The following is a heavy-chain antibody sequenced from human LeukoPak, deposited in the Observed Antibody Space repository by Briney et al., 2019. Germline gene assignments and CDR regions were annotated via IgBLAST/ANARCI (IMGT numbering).Heavy chain of an antibody. D-gene: IGHD4-17*01. V-gene: IGHV1-18*01. CDR2: ISAYNGNT. CDR1: GGTFSSYA. CDR3: ARDRDYGDYNTQDLFVY. J-gene: IGHJ4*02. Sequence: PGASVKVSCKASGGTFSSYAISWVRQAPGQGLEWMGWISAYNGNTNYAQRLQGRVTMTTDTSTSTAYMELRSLRSDDTAVYYCARDRDYGDYNTQDLFVYWGQGTLVTVSS.